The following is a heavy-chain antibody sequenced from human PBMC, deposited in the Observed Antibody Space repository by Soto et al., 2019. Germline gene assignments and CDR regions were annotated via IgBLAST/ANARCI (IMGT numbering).Heavy chain of an antibody. CDR1: GFTFSNAG. CDR3: TTWNYYYYGMDV. V-gene: IGHV3-15*07. D-gene: IGHD1-1*01. J-gene: IGHJ6*02. Sequence: GGSLRLSCAASGFTFSNAGMNWVRQAPGKGLEWVGRIKSKTDGGTTDYAAPVKGRFTISRDDSKNTLYLQMNSLKTEDTAVYYCTTWNYYYYGMDVWGQGTTVTVSS. CDR2: IKSKTDGGTT.